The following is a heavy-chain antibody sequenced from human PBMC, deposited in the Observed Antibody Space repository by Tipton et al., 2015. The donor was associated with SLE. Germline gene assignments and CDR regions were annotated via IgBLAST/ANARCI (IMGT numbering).Heavy chain of an antibody. CDR2: IYSIGRT. CDR3: VRYPAGCSGGSCNSGGWFDP. V-gene: IGHV3-23*03. Sequence: SLRLSCAASGFSLGNYAMSWVRQAPGKGLEWVSVIYSIGRTSYADSVKGRFTISRDNSKNTLYVQMSSLRVEDTAVDYCVRYPAGCSGGSCNSGGWFDPWGKGTLLTVSS. D-gene: IGHD2-15*01. CDR1: GFSLGNYA. J-gene: IGHJ5*02.